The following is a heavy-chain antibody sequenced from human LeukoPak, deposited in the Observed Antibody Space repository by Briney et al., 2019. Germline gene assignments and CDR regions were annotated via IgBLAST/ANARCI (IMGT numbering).Heavy chain of an antibody. D-gene: IGHD3-3*01. V-gene: IGHV3-23*01. CDR1: GFTFSSYA. CDR2: ISGSGGST. J-gene: IGHJ4*02. CDR3: AKESDFWSGYYPSHFDY. Sequence: GGSLRLSCAASGFTFSSYAMSSVRQAPGKGLEWVSAISGSGGSTYYADSVKGRFTISRDNSKNTLYLQMNSLRAEDTAVYYCAKESDFWSGYYPSHFDYWGQGTLVTVSS.